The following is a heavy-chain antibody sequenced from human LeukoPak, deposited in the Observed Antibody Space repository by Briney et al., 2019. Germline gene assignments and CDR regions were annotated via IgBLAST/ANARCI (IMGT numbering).Heavy chain of an antibody. V-gene: IGHV3-30*02. J-gene: IGHJ5*02. Sequence: QPGRSLRLSCGASGFTFSSYGMHWVRQAPGKGLEWVAFIRCDGSNKYYADSVKGRFTISRDNSKNTLYLQMNSLRAEDTAVYYCAKDRGGSGWFDPWGQGTLVTVSS. CDR3: AKDRGGSGWFDP. CDR1: GFTFSSYG. D-gene: IGHD3-10*01. CDR2: IRCDGSNK.